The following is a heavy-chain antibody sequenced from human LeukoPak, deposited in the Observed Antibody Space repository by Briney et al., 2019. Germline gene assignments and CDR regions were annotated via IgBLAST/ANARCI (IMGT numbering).Heavy chain of an antibody. J-gene: IGHJ4*02. V-gene: IGHV5-51*01. CDR3: ARRKRRYDYWSGYYAFDY. CDR1: GYSFTSYW. CDR2: IYPGDSDT. Sequence: GGSLKISCKGSGYSFTSYWIGWVRQMTGKGLEWMGIIYPGDSDTRYSPSFQGQVTISADKSISTAYLQWSSLKASDTAMYYCARRKRRYDYWSGYYAFDYWGQGTLVTVSS. D-gene: IGHD3-3*01.